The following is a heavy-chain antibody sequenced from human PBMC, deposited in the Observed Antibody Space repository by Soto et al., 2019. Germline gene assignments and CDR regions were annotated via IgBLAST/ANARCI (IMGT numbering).Heavy chain of an antibody. J-gene: IGHJ5*02. CDR2: IYYSGST. D-gene: IGHD2-2*01. CDR1: GGSISSYY. CDR3: AMVVPASRWFDP. V-gene: IGHV4-59*01. Sequence: LSLTCTVSGGSISSYYWSWIRQPPGKGLEWIGYIYYSGSTNYNPSLKSRVTISVDTSKNQFSLKLSSVTAADTAVYYCAMVVPASRWFDPWGQGTLVTVSS.